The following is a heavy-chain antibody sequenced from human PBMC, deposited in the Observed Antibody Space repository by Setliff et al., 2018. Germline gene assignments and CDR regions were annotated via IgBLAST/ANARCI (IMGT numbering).Heavy chain of an antibody. D-gene: IGHD5-12*01. J-gene: IGHJ4*02. CDR1: GVSFGSGTYY. CDR2: IQSTGNT. Sequence: LSLTCTVSGVSFGSGTYYWSWIRQPAGKGLEWIGLIQSTGNTNYNPSLQSRVTISIDTSKNQFSLKMSSVTAADTATYYCAGTPALGTSWLSPFDYWGQGTLVTVSS. CDR3: AGTPALGTSWLSPFDY. V-gene: IGHV4-61*02.